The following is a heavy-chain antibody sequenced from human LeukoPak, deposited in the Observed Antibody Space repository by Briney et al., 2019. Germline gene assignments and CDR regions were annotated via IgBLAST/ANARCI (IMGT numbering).Heavy chain of an antibody. CDR3: ARGGRAGRGYSYGRTNYFDY. J-gene: IGHJ4*02. Sequence: SQTLSLTCTVSGGSISTGEYYWSWIRQPPGKGLEWIGYIYYSGNTYYNPSLKSRVTISVDTSKNQFSLKLSSVTAADTAVYYCARGGRAGRGYSYGRTNYFDYWGQGTLVTVTS. CDR1: GGSISTGEYY. D-gene: IGHD5-18*01. V-gene: IGHV4-30-4*08. CDR2: IYYSGNT.